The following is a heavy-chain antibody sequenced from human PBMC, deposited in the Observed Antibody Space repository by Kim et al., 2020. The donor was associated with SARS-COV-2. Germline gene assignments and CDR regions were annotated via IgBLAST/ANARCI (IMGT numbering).Heavy chain of an antibody. Sequence: SETLSLTCAVYGGSFSGYYWSWIRQPPGKGLEWIGEINHSGSTNYNPSLKSRVTISVDTSKNQFSLKLSSVTAADTAVYYCARRGVISLARPPKFDYWG. V-gene: IGHV4-34*01. CDR1: GGSFSGYY. CDR2: INHSGST. J-gene: IGHJ4*01. CDR3: ARRGVISLARPPKFDY. D-gene: IGHD3-10*01.